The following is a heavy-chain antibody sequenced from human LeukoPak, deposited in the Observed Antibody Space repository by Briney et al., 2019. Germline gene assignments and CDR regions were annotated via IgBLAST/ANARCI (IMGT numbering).Heavy chain of an antibody. V-gene: IGHV3-23*01. D-gene: IGHD3-22*01. J-gene: IGHJ4*02. CDR3: AKIGYYYDSSGYYYFDY. CDR2: ISGSGGST. Sequence: EAGGSLRLSCAASAFTFSSYAMSWVRQAPGKGLEWVSAISGSGGSTYYADSVKGRFTISRDNSKNTLYLQMNSLRAEDTAVYYCAKIGYYYDSSGYYYFDYWGQGTLVTVSS. CDR1: AFTFSSYA.